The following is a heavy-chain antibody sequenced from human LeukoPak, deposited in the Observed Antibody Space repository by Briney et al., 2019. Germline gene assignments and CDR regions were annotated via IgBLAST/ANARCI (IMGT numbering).Heavy chain of an antibody. Sequence: GGSLRLSCAASGLTFSSYGMHWVRQAPGKGLEWVAVISYDGSNKYYADSVKGRFTISRDNSKNTLYLQMNSLRAEDTAVYYCAKEFPTLSSVWSGYYYYYYYGMDVWGQGTTVTVSS. CDR3: AKEFPTLSSVWSGYYYYYYYGMDV. CDR2: ISYDGSNK. V-gene: IGHV3-30*18. J-gene: IGHJ6*02. CDR1: GLTFSSYG. D-gene: IGHD3-3*01.